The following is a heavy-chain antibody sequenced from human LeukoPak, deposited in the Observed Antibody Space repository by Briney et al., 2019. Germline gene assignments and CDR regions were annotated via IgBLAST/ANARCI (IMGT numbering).Heavy chain of an antibody. CDR3: ARDYGPKDAFDI. V-gene: IGHV4-4*07. J-gene: IGHJ3*02. D-gene: IGHD3-10*01. Sequence: SETLSLTRTVSGGPLRSFHWRWLRPPAGKGLVGIGRIYTSGSTNYNPSLKSRVTMSVDTSKNQCSLKLSSVTAADTAVYYCARDYGPKDAFDIWGQGTMVTVSS. CDR1: GGPLRSFH. CDR2: IYTSGST.